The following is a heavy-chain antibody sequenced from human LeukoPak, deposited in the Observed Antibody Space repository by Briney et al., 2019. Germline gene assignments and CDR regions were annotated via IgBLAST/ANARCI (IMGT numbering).Heavy chain of an antibody. V-gene: IGHV3-48*03. Sequence: GGSLRLSCTASGFTFSSYDVNWVRQAPGKGLEWVSYITSSGRTTYYADSVKGRFIISRDNAKNSLFLQMNSLRVEDTAVYYCARVTLDGFDAWGQGTMVTVSS. CDR3: ARVTLDGFDA. J-gene: IGHJ3*01. CDR1: GFTFSSYD. CDR2: ITSSGRTT.